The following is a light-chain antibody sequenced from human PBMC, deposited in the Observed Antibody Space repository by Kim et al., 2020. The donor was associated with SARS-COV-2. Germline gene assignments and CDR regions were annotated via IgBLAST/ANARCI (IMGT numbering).Light chain of an antibody. CDR3: SSYAGSNNWL. Sequence: QSALTQPPSASGSPGQSVTISCTGTSSDIGSYIFVSWYQQHPGKAPKLIIHEVSQRSSGVPDRFSGSKSGNTASLTVSGLRAEDEADYYCSSYAGSNNWLFGGGTKVTVL. CDR1: SSDIGSYIF. J-gene: IGLJ2*01. CDR2: EVS. V-gene: IGLV2-8*01.